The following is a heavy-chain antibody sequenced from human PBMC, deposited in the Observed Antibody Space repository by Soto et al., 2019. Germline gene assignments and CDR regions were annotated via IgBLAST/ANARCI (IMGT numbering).Heavy chain of an antibody. CDR2: VFYTGFT. CDR3: ARGLPYYYDSSGYYTRSAQYYFDY. V-gene: IGHV4-39*01. D-gene: IGHD3-22*01. CDR1: GGSISGSYYY. Sequence: PSETLSLTCAVSGGSISGSYYYWGWLRQSPGKGPEWIGSVFYTGFTSYNPSLESRVSVSVDTSKNQFSLKLSSVTAADTAVYYCARGLPYYYDSSGYYTRSAQYYFDYWGQGTLVTVSS. J-gene: IGHJ4*02.